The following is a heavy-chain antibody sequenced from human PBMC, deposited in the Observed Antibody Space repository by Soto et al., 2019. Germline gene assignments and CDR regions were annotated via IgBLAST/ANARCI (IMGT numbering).Heavy chain of an antibody. V-gene: IGHV5-51*01. CDR3: ARGVYDSSGTFYYYGMDV. J-gene: IGHJ6*02. D-gene: IGHD3-22*01. Sequence: PGESLKISCKGSGYSFTSYWIGWVRQMPGKGLEWMGIIYPGDSDTRYSPSFQGQVTISADKSISTAYLQWSSLKASDTAMYYCARGVYDSSGTFYYYGMDVWGQGTTVTVSS. CDR1: GYSFTSYW. CDR2: IYPGDSDT.